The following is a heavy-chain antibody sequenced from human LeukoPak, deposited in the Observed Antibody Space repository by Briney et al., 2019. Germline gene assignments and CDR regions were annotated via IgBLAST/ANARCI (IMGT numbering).Heavy chain of an antibody. CDR2: IIPILGIA. V-gene: IGHV1-69*04. CDR3: ARLRSGSYDNNGNSNGYYYYGMDV. J-gene: IGHJ6*01. D-gene: IGHD3-10*01. CDR1: GGTFSSYA. Sequence: GSSVKVSCKASGGTFSSYAISWVRQAPGQGLEWMGRIIPILGIANNAQKFQGRVTITADETTSTAYMVLSSLRSEDTAVYYCARLRSGSYDNNGNSNGYYYYGMDVGGQGTTVSVFS.